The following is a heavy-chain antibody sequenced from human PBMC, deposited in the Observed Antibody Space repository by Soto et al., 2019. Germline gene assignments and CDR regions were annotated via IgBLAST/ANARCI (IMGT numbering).Heavy chain of an antibody. D-gene: IGHD1-26*01. J-gene: IGHJ4*02. CDR1: GFTYDDYD. CDR3: AKGRGGSYGGGSFDY. Sequence: EVQLVESGGGLVQPGRSLRLSCAASGFTYDDYDMHWVRQAPGKGLEWVSAISWNSGRTAYADSVKGRFTISRDNAKNSLYLQMNGLRAEDTALYHCAKGRGGSYGGGSFDYWGQGTLVTVSS. CDR2: ISWNSGRT. V-gene: IGHV3-9*01.